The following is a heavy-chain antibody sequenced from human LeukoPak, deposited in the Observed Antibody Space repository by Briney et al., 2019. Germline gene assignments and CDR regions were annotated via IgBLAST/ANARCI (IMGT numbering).Heavy chain of an antibody. V-gene: IGHV1-69*01. CDR1: GGTFSSYA. Sequence: SVKVSCKASGGTFSSYAISWVRQAPGQGLEWMGGIIPIFGTANYAQKFQGRVTITADESTSTAYMELSSLRSEDTAVYYCARVGGLSNWFDPWGQGTLVTVSS. D-gene: IGHD3-16*01. CDR2: IIPIFGTA. CDR3: ARVGGLSNWFDP. J-gene: IGHJ5*02.